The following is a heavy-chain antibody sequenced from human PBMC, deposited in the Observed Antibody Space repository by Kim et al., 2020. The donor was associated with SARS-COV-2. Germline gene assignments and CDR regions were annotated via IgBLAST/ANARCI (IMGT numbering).Heavy chain of an antibody. CDR1: GFNFSSYA. CDR2: ICGSGGST. Sequence: GGSLRLSCAASGFNFSSYAMSWVRQAPGKGLEWVSAICGSGGSTYYAASVKGRFTISRDNSKNTLYLQMNSLRAEDTAVYYCAKAEDYYDSSGYGYYFDYWGQGTVVTVSS. V-gene: IGHV3-23*01. D-gene: IGHD3-22*01. CDR3: AKAEDYYDSSGYGYYFDY. J-gene: IGHJ4*02.